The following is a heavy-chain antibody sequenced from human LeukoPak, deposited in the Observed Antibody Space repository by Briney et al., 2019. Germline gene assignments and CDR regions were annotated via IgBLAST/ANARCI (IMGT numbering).Heavy chain of an antibody. V-gene: IGHV3-21*01. Sequence: PGGSLRLSCVASGFTFSRYWMHWVRQAPGKGLEWVSSISSSSSYIYYADSVKGRFTISRDNAKNSLYLQMNSLRAEDTAVYYCAGDSSGLYYFDYWGQGTLVTVSS. CDR2: ISSSSSYI. D-gene: IGHD6-19*01. CDR1: GFTFSRYW. J-gene: IGHJ4*02. CDR3: AGDSSGLYYFDY.